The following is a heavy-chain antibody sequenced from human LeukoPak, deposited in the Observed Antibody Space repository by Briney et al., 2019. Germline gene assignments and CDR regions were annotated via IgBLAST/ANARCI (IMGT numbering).Heavy chain of an antibody. J-gene: IGHJ4*02. CDR2: INPNTGET. CDR1: GYTFTGCY. Sequence: GASVKVSCKASGYTFTGCYMHWVRQAPGQGLEWMGWINPNTGETNSAQKFQGRVTMTRDTTTNTAYMELTRLTSDDTAVYYCASYPRYSSTPPFDYWGQGTLVTVSS. D-gene: IGHD2-2*01. V-gene: IGHV1-2*02. CDR3: ASYPRYSSTPPFDY.